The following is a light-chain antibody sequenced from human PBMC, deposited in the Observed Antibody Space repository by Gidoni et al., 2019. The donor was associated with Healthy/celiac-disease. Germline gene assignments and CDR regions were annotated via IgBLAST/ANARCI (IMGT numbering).Light chain of an antibody. CDR1: QGIRND. V-gene: IGKV1-6*01. CDR3: LQDYNYPFT. J-gene: IGKJ3*01. CDR2: AAS. Sequence: AIQMTQSPSYLSASVGDRVTITCRASQGIRNDLGWYQQKPGKAPKLLIYAASSLQSGVPSRFSGSGSGTDFTLTISSLQPEDFATYYCLQDYNYPFTFGHXTKVDIK.